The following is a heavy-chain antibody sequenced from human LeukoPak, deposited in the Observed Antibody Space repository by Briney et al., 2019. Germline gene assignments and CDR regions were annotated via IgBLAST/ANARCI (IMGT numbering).Heavy chain of an antibody. V-gene: IGHV1-18*01. Sequence: ASVKVSCKASGYTFTSYGISWVRQAPGQGLEWMGWISAYNGNTNYAQKLQGRVTMTTDTSTSTAYMELRSLRSDDTAVYYCARDLTYYDFWSGYEDYYYYYYMDVWGKGTTVTVSS. J-gene: IGHJ6*03. D-gene: IGHD3-3*01. CDR3: ARDLTYYDFWSGYEDYYYYYYMDV. CDR1: GYTFTSYG. CDR2: ISAYNGNT.